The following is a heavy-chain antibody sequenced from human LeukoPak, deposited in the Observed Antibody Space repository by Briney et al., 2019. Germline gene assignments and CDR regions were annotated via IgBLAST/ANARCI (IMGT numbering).Heavy chain of an antibody. CDR3: ATETLIRGVVIFGSY. CDR1: GYTFTGYY. D-gene: IGHD3-3*01. Sequence: ASVKVSCKASGYTFTGYYMHWVRQAPGQGLEWMGRINPNSGGTNYAQHFQGRVTMTRGTSISTAYMELSRLRSEDTAVYYCATETLIRGVVIFGSYWGQGTLVTVSS. J-gene: IGHJ4*02. V-gene: IGHV1-2*06. CDR2: INPNSGGT.